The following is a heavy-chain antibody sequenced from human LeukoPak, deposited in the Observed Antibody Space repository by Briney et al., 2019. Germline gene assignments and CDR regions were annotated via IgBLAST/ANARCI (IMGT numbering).Heavy chain of an antibody. D-gene: IGHD3-22*01. V-gene: IGHV3-30*04. Sequence: GGSLRLSCAASGFSFSDYSMHWVRQAPGKGLEWVALIAYDGDNKYYADAVKGRFTISRDNSKNTLFLQMNSLRAEDTAVYYCARGGQYDTSGYYPIDYWGQGTPVTVSS. J-gene: IGHJ4*02. CDR1: GFSFSDYS. CDR2: IAYDGDNK. CDR3: ARGGQYDTSGYYPIDY.